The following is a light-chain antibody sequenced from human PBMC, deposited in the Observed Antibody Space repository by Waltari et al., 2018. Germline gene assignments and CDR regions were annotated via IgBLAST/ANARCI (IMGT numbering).Light chain of an antibody. J-gene: IGLJ1*01. CDR1: TLDFGGFNF. CDR2: DVS. Sequence: QFALPQPPPVSGSLDPSPPIPSLGPTLDFGGFNFFPWYQHHPGKAPKVMIYDVSKRPSGVPDRFSGSKSGNTASLTISGLQAEDEADYYCYSYAGTYTSVFGTGTKVTVL. V-gene: IGLV2-11*01. CDR3: YSYAGTYTSV.